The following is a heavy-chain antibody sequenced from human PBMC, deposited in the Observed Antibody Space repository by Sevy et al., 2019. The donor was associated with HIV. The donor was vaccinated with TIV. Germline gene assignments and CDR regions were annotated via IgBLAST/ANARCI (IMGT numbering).Heavy chain of an antibody. J-gene: IGHJ4*02. D-gene: IGHD6-19*01. Sequence: GGSLRLTCAASGFTFSSYAMSWVRQAPGKGLEWVSAISGSGGSTYYADSVKGRFTISRDNSKNTLYLQMNSLRAEDTAVYYCAKDAYSSGWYPSDYWVQGTLVTVSS. V-gene: IGHV3-23*01. CDR2: ISGSGGST. CDR1: GFTFSSYA. CDR3: AKDAYSSGWYPSDY.